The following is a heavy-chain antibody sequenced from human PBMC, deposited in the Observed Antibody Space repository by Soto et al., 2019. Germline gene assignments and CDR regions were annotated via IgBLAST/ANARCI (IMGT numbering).Heavy chain of an antibody. D-gene: IGHD3-3*01. CDR1: GGSITSYH. CDR3: VTQKRYYDFWNGPYFDY. CDR2: TSYTGNT. Sequence: PSETLSLTCIVSGGSITSYHWSWIRQFPGKGLEWIAYTSYTGNTNYNPSLQSRVAIAMDTSKNQLSLKLTSMTAADTAIYYCVTQKRYYDFWNGPYFDYWGQGTLVTVSS. V-gene: IGHV4-59*03. J-gene: IGHJ4*02.